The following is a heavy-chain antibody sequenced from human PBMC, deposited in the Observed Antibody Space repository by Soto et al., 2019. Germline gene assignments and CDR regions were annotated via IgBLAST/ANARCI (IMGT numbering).Heavy chain of an antibody. Sequence: GGSLRLSCAASGFTFSSYSMSWVRQAPGKGLEWVSSISSGSSGIYYADSVKGRFTISRDNSKNTLSLQMNSLRAEDTAVYYCTKANRYCSGANCFTFDYWGLGTLVTVSS. D-gene: IGHD2-15*01. J-gene: IGHJ4*02. CDR2: ISSGSSGI. CDR3: TKANRYCSGANCFTFDY. V-gene: IGHV3-21*04. CDR1: GFTFSSYS.